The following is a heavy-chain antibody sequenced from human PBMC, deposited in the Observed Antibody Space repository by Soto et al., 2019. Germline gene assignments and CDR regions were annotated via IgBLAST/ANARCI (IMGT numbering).Heavy chain of an antibody. D-gene: IGHD6-6*01. J-gene: IGHJ3*02. Sequence: GGSLRLSCAASGFTFSSYDMHWVRQATGKGLEWVSAIGSACDPYYPGSVKGRFTISRENAKNSLYLQMNSLRAGDTAVYYCARTSSIASEGDAFDIWGQGTMVTVSS. CDR2: IGSACDP. CDR1: GFTFSSYD. CDR3: ARTSSIASEGDAFDI. V-gene: IGHV3-13*05.